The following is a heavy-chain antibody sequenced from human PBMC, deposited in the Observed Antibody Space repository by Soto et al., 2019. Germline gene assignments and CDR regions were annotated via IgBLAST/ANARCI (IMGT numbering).Heavy chain of an antibody. Sequence: GGSLRLSCSASGFNFGSYGMSWVRQAPGKGLEWVSGLTASGLNTYYTDSVKGRSTISRDNSRNTVYLQMSGLRVEDTAVFHCAKGLGNAKEVWGQGTTVTSP. J-gene: IGHJ6*02. CDR1: GFNFGSYG. CDR3: AKGLGNAKEV. V-gene: IGHV3-23*01. D-gene: IGHD2-8*01. CDR2: LTASGLNT.